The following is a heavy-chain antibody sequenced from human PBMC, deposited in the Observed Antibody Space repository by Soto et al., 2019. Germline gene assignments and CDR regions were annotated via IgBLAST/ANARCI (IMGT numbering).Heavy chain of an antibody. CDR1: GGSISNHY. CDR3: ARSNWYSEY. CDR2: IYYNGNT. D-gene: IGHD7-27*01. J-gene: IGHJ4*02. V-gene: IGHV4-59*11. Sequence: QVQLQESGPGLVKPSETLSLTCTVSGGSISNHYWSWIRQPPGKGLEWIVYIYYNGNTNYNPSLKSRVTISVDTSKNQFSLKLSSVTAADTAVYYCARSNWYSEYWGQGTLVTVSS.